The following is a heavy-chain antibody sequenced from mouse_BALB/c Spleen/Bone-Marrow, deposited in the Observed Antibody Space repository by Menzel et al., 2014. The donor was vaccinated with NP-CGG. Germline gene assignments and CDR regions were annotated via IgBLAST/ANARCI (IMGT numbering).Heavy chain of an antibody. D-gene: IGHD1-1*01. CDR1: GFSLTSYG. Sequence: VMLVESGPGLVAPSQSLSITCTVSGFSLTSYGVHWVRQPPGKGLEWLGVIWAGGSINYNSALMSRLSISKDNSKSQVFLKMNSLQTDDTAMYYCARDYYGSLYAMDYWGKGTSVTVSS. CDR2: IWAGGSI. J-gene: IGHJ4*01. CDR3: ARDYYGSLYAMDY. V-gene: IGHV2-9*02.